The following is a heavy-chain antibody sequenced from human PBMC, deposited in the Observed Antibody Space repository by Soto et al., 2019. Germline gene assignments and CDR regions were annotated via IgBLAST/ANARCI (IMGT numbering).Heavy chain of an antibody. D-gene: IGHD2-8*01. V-gene: IGHV1-69*02. Sequence: QVQLVQSGAEVQKPGSSVRVSCRASGDTFSRYRFNWVRQAPGQGIEWMGRIIAMHGITNYEQKFRCRVTFTADKPTRTVYMELCSLTSDDTAVYFGSRGVPLCLNAVCPFGPWGQGTLVTVSS. CDR2: IIAMHGIT. J-gene: IGHJ5*02. CDR3: SRGVPLCLNAVCPFGP. CDR1: GDTFSRYR.